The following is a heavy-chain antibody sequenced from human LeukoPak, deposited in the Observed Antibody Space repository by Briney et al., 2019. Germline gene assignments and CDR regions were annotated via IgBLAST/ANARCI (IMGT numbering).Heavy chain of an antibody. CDR1: GFTFSSYA. CDR3: AKESEGITMIVVVINPPHY. Sequence: GGSLRLSCAASGFTFSSYAMSWVRQAPGKGLEWVSAISGSGGSTYYADSVKGRFTISRDNSKNTLYLQMNSLRAEDTAVYYCAKESEGITMIVVVINPPHYWGQGTLVTVS. D-gene: IGHD3-22*01. V-gene: IGHV3-23*01. J-gene: IGHJ4*02. CDR2: ISGSGGST.